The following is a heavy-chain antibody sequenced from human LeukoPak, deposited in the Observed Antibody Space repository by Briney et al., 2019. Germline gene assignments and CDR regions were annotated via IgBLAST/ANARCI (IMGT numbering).Heavy chain of an antibody. CDR3: ARDPYYYDSSGYSYCFDY. V-gene: IGHV3-30-3*01. D-gene: IGHD3-22*01. CDR2: ISYDGSNK. J-gene: IGHJ4*02. CDR1: GFTFSSYA. Sequence: GGSLRLSCAASGFTFSSYAMHWARQAPGKGLEWVAVISYDGSNKYYADSVKGRFTISRGNSKNTLYLQMNSLRAEDTAVYYCARDPYYYDSSGYSYCFDYWGQGTLVTVSS.